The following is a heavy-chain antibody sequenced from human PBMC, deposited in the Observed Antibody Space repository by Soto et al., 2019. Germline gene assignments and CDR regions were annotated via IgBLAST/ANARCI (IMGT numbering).Heavy chain of an antibody. CDR3: AAKGATKGAFAI. V-gene: IGHV3-23*01. Sequence: EVPLLESGGGLVQPGGSLRLSCAASGFTFSSYVMAWVRQAPRKGLEWVSSLSNSGADRYYAASVKGRFSISRDNSNNTLYVQTNNLRAEDTAVYYFAAKGATKGAFAIWGRGTMVTVSS. J-gene: IGHJ3*02. CDR2: LSNSGADR. CDR1: GFTFSSYV. D-gene: IGHD5-12*01.